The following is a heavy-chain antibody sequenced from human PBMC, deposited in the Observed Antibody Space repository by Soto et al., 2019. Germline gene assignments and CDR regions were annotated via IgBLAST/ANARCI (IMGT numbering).Heavy chain of an antibody. D-gene: IGHD6-13*01. J-gene: IGHJ4*02. V-gene: IGHV2-5*01. CDR3: AHTWGGLGSSSWYYFDY. CDR1: GFSLSTSGVG. Sequence: QITLKESGPTLVKPTQTLTLTCTFSGFSLSTSGVGVGWIRQPPGKALEWLALIYWNDDKRYSPSLKSRLTITKDTSKNQVVLTMTNMDPVDTATYYCAHTWGGLGSSSWYYFDYWGQGTLVTVSS. CDR2: IYWNDDK.